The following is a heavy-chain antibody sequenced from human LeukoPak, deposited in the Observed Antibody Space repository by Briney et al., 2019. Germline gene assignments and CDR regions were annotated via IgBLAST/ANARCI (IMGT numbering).Heavy chain of an antibody. CDR2: IYYSGST. D-gene: IGHD3-10*01. Sequence: SETLSLTCTVSGGSISSYSWSWIRQPPGKGLEWIGYIYYSGSTNYNPSLKSRVTISVDTSKNQFSLKLSSVTAADTAVYYCARDRSYGSGYFDYWGQGTLVTVSS. CDR3: ARDRSYGSGYFDY. V-gene: IGHV4-59*01. CDR1: GGSISSYS. J-gene: IGHJ4*02.